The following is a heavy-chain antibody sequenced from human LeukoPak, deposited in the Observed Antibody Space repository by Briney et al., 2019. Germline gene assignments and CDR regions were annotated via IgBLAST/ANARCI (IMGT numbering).Heavy chain of an antibody. CDR2: ISGSGGST. CDR3: STDPRLLIY. CDR1: GFTFSGYG. V-gene: IGHV3-23*01. Sequence: PGGSLRLSCAASGFTFSGYGMSWVRQAPGKGLKWVSAISGSGGSTYYADSVKGRFTISRDNAKNSLYLQMNSLRPDDTALYYCSTDPRLLIYWGHGTLVTVSS. D-gene: IGHD2-8*01. J-gene: IGHJ4*01.